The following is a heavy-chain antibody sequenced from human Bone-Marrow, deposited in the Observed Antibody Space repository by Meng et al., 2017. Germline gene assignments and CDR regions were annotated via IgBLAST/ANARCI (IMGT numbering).Heavy chain of an antibody. D-gene: IGHD3-10*01. CDR2: ISHSGAT. J-gene: IGHJ3*02. CDR1: GTSVTEPHY. Sequence: SETLSLTCTVSGTSVTEPHYWGWIRQPPGRGPEWIGTISHSGATYFDPFLKSRVTMSLDASMNQVSLNLDSVTAADTAVYSCAEDSRASWFFIWGHGTMVTVSS. V-gene: IGHV4-38-2*02. CDR3: AEDSRASWFFI.